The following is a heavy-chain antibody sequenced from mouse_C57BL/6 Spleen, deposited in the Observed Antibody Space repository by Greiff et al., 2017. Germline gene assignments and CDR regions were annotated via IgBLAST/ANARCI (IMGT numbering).Heavy chain of an antibody. CDR1: GYTFTEYT. Sequence: VQLQESGAELVKPGASVTLSCKASGYTFTEYTIHWVKQRSGQGLEWIGWFYPGSGSMKYNEKFKDKATLTADKSSSTVYMELSRLTSEDSAVYFCARHEDGGIYYDSAWFAYWGQGTLVTVSA. CDR2: FYPGSGSM. D-gene: IGHD2-4*01. J-gene: IGHJ3*01. CDR3: ARHEDGGIYYDSAWFAY. V-gene: IGHV1-62-2*01.